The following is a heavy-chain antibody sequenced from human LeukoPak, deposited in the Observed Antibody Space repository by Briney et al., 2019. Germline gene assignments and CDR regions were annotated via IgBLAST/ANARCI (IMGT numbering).Heavy chain of an antibody. V-gene: IGHV4-59*01. CDR3: ARGNYYDSSGYYYFDY. CDR2: IYYSGST. D-gene: IGHD3-22*01. J-gene: IGHJ4*02. Sequence: SETLSLTCTVSGXSISSYYWSWIRQPPGKGLEWIGYIYYSGSTNYNPSLKSRVTISVDTSKNQFSLKLSSVTAADTAVYYCARGNYYDSSGYYYFDYWGQGTLVTVSS. CDR1: GXSISSYY.